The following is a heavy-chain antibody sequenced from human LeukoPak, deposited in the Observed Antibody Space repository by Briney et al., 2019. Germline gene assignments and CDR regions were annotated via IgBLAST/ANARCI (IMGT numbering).Heavy chain of an antibody. J-gene: IGHJ5*02. CDR3: ARGPNIAARDKFDP. CDR2: INHSGST. Sequence: SETLSLTCAVYGGSFSGYYWSWIRQPPGKGLEWIGEINHSGSTNYNPSLKSRVTISVDTSKNQFFLKLSSVTAADTAVYYCARGPNIAARDKFDPWGQGTLVTVSS. CDR1: GGSFSGYY. D-gene: IGHD6-6*01. V-gene: IGHV4-34*01.